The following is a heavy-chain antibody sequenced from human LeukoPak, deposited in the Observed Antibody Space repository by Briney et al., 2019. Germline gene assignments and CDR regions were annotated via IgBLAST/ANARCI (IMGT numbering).Heavy chain of an antibody. J-gene: IGHJ3*02. CDR3: ARGLHKLRYFDWLPGSGAFDI. Sequence: GASVKVSCKTSGYPFSGFYIHWVRQAPGQGLEWMGWINPNSGDTNYAQNFQGRLTMTRDTSISTVYMELSRVRSDDTAVYYCARGLHKLRYFDWLPGSGAFDIWGQGTMVTVSS. D-gene: IGHD3-9*01. CDR2: INPNSGDT. V-gene: IGHV1-2*02. CDR1: GYPFSGFY.